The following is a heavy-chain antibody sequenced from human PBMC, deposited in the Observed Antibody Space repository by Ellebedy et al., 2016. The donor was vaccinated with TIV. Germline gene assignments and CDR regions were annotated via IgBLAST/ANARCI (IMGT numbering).Heavy chain of an antibody. CDR1: GFTFSSSW. Sequence: GESLKISCAVPGFTFSSSWVHWVRQVPGKGLVWVARINGDGSNLGYADSVKGRFTISRDNAKSTLYLQMNSLRAEDTAVYYCARAGSSGWEAYFDLWGRGTLVTVSS. V-gene: IGHV3-74*01. J-gene: IGHJ2*01. CDR3: ARAGSSGWEAYFDL. D-gene: IGHD6-19*01. CDR2: INGDGSNL.